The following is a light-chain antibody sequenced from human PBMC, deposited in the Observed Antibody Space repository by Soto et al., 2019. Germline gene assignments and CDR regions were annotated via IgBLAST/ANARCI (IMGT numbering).Light chain of an antibody. V-gene: IGLV2-14*03. Sequence: QSALTQPASVSGSPGQSITISCTGTSSDVGGYNYVSWYQQYPGKAPKLMIYDVSNRPSGVSNRFYGSKSGNTASLTISGLQAEDEADYFCSSYTGSSTYVFGTGTKLTVL. CDR1: SSDVGGYNY. CDR3: SSYTGSSTYV. CDR2: DVS. J-gene: IGLJ1*01.